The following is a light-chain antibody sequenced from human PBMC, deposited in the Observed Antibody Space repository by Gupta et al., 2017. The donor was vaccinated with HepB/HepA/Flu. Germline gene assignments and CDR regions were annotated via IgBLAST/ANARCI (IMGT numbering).Light chain of an antibody. J-gene: IGKJ1*01. CDR2: DAS. CDR3: QQYNNWPPWT. V-gene: IGKV3-15*01. CDR1: QSISTN. Sequence: EIVMTQSPATLSVSPGERATLSCRASQSISTNLAWYQQKPGQAPRLLIYDASTRATGIPARFSGSRSGTDFTLTISSLQSEDFAVYYCQQYNNWPPWTFGQGTKTEIK.